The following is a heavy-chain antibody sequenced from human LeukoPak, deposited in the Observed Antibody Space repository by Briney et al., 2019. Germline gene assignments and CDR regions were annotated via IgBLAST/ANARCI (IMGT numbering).Heavy chain of an antibody. CDR2: IYSGGST. V-gene: IGHV3-53*01. CDR1: GFTVSSNY. D-gene: IGHD3-16*02. CDR3: AKDSDDYVWGSYRSYGPFDY. J-gene: IGHJ4*02. Sequence: GGSLRLSCAASGFTVSSNYMSWVRQAPGKGLEWVSVIYSGGSTYYADSVKGRFTISRHNSKNTLYLQMNSLRAEDTAVYYCAKDSDDYVWGSYRSYGPFDYWGQGTLVTVSS.